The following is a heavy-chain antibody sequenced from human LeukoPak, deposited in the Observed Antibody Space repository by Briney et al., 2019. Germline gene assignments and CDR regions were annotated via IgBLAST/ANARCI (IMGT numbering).Heavy chain of an antibody. D-gene: IGHD5-12*01. CDR1: GGSINSYY. V-gene: IGHV4-59*01. Sequence: SETLSLTCTVSGGSINSYYWSWIRQPPGKGLEWIGYIYYSGSTNYNPSLKSRVTISVHTSKNQFSLNLNSVTAADTAVYHCARSGYSGHDFNYWGQGTLVTVSS. J-gene: IGHJ4*02. CDR2: IYYSGST. CDR3: ARSGYSGHDFNY.